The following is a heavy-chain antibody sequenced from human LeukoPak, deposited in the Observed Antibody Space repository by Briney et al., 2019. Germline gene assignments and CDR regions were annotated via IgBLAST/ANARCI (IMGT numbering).Heavy chain of an antibody. J-gene: IGHJ6*02. CDR2: LYYSGST. V-gene: IGHV4-39*01. Sequence: SETLSLTCTVSGGSISSGTYYWGWIRQPPGKGVEWIGSLYYSGSTYYSPSLKSRVTMSVDTSKNQFSLKLTSVTAADTAVYYCARDMTYHFYGMDVWGQGTTVTVSS. CDR1: GGSISSGTYY. CDR3: ARDMTYHFYGMDV.